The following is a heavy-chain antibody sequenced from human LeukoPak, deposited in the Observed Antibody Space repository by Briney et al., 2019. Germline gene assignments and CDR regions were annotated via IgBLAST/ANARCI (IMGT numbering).Heavy chain of an antibody. CDR3: AKLLIAAAGPGG. CDR1: GFTFSSYG. CDR2: IRYDGSNK. Sequence: GGSLRLSCAASGFTFSSYGMHWVRQAPGKGLEWVAFIRYDGSNKYYADSVKGRFTISRDNSKNTLYLQMNSLRAEDTAVYYCAKLLIAAAGPGGWGQGTLVTVSS. J-gene: IGHJ4*02. V-gene: IGHV3-30*02. D-gene: IGHD6-13*01.